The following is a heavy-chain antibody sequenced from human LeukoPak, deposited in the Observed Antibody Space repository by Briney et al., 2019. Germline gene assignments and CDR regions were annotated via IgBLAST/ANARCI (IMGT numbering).Heavy chain of an antibody. CDR1: GYTFTGYY. D-gene: IGHD5-12*01. V-gene: IGHV1-2*02. CDR2: INPNSGGT. CDR3: AREEDSGYDPLFDY. J-gene: IGHJ4*02. Sequence: ASVKVSCKASGYTFTGYYMHWVRQAPGQGLEWMGWINPNSGGTNYAQKFQGRVTMTRDTSISTAYMELSRLRSDDTAVYYCAREEDSGYDPLFDYWGQRTLVTVSS.